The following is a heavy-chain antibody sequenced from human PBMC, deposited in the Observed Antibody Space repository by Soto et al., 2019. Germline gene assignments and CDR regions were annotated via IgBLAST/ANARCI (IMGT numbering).Heavy chain of an antibody. D-gene: IGHD3-16*01. CDR1: GGSIGSGGYY. CDR2: IYYSGST. CDR3: GVCGGVGLNSFDWYFDF. J-gene: IGHJ2*01. V-gene: IGHV4-31*03. Sequence: PSETLSLTCIVSGGSIGSGGYYWSWIRQRPGKGLEWIGFIYYSGSTYYNPSLKSRITTSVDTSKNQFSLNLSSVTAADTAVYCCGVCGGVGLNSFDWYFDFWGRGTLVTVPP.